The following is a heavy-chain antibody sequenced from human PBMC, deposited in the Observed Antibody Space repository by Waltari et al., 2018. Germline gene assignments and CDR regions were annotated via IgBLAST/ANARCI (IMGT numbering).Heavy chain of an antibody. D-gene: IGHD2-8*02. CDR2: IHHTGTV. CDR3: ARWSTVVSFWYFDI. V-gene: IGHV4-59*01. J-gene: IGHJ2*01. CDR1: RCSISPYS. Sequence: QVQLQESGPGLVRPSETLSLTCTVSRCSISPYSWSWIRRSPGKGLEWIGYIHHTGTVNYNPSLKSPATITLETTHNQFSLRLNSLTDADTAIYYCARWSTVVSFWYFDIWGRGTRVSVSS.